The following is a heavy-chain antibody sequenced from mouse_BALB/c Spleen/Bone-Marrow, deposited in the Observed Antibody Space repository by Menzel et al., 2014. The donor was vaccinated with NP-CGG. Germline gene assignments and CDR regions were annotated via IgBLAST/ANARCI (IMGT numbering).Heavy chain of an antibody. Sequence: QVQLQQPGTEVVGPGASVKLSCKASGYSFTTYWMNWVKQRPGQGLEWIGMIHPSDSETRLNQKFKDKATLTVDKSSSTAYMQLNSPTSEDSAVYYCAREKVYYGISWFAYWGQGTLVTVSA. V-gene: IGHV1-61*01. CDR2: IHPSDSET. CDR3: AREKVYYGISWFAY. D-gene: IGHD2-1*01. CDR1: GYSFTTYW. J-gene: IGHJ3*01.